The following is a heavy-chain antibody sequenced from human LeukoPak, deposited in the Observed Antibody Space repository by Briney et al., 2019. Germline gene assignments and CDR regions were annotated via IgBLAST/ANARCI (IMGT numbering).Heavy chain of an antibody. J-gene: IGHJ1*01. CDR1: GFTFSGDS. D-gene: IGHD4-17*01. Sequence: GGSLRLSCAASGFTFSGDSMNWVRQAPGKGLEWVSSISSSSSYIYYADSVKGRFTISRDNAKNSLYLQMNSLRAEDTAVYYCASRYGDSGDFQHWGQGTLVTVSS. V-gene: IGHV3-21*01. CDR3: ASRYGDSGDFQH. CDR2: ISSSSSYI.